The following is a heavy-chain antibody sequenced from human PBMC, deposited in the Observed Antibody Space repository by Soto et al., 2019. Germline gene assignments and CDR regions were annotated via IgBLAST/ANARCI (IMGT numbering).Heavy chain of an antibody. Sequence: GASVKVSCKAFGYTFKTDGFAWVRQAPGQGLEWMGWISAYNGNKKYAQKLQGRVTMTTDTSTSTAYMELRSLRSDDTAVYYCARDLGQQLVDYWGQGTLVTVSS. V-gene: IGHV1-18*01. J-gene: IGHJ4*02. CDR2: ISAYNGNK. CDR3: ARDLGQQLVDY. CDR1: GYTFKTDG. D-gene: IGHD6-13*01.